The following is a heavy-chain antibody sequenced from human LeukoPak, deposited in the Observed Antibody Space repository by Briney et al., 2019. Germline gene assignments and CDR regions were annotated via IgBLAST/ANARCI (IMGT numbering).Heavy chain of an antibody. Sequence: SETLSLTCAVYGGSFSGYYWSWIRQHPGKGLEWIGYIYYSGSTYYNPSLKSRVTISVDTSKNQFSLKLSSVTAADTAVYYCARRTTVTTRGDFDYWGQGTLVTVSS. J-gene: IGHJ4*02. V-gene: IGHV4-31*11. D-gene: IGHD4-17*01. CDR3: ARRTTVTTRGDFDY. CDR1: GGSFSGYY. CDR2: IYYSGST.